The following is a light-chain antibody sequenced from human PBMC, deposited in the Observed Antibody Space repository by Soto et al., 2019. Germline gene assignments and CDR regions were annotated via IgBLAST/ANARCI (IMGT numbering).Light chain of an antibody. Sequence: DIVMTQSPATLSVSPGERATLSCRASLTVNTNLAWYQQKPGQASRLLIYYASTRATGIPARFSGSGSVKEFTLTISSVQSEDSAVYYCQQYNNWPPGATFGPGTKVEIK. CDR1: LTVNTN. V-gene: IGKV3-15*01. J-gene: IGKJ3*01. CDR2: YAS. CDR3: QQYNNWPPGAT.